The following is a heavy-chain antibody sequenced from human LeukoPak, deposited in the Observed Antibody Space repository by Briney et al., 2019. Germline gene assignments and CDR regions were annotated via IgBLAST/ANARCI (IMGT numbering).Heavy chain of an antibody. CDR1: GGSISSYY. J-gene: IGHJ1*01. CDR3: ASPDSMITFGGPYSFQH. D-gene: IGHD3-16*01. V-gene: IGHV4-59*01. Sequence: PSGTLSLTCTVSGGSISSYYWSWIRQPPGKGLEWIGYIYYSGSTNYNPSLKSRVTISVDTSKNQFSLKLSSVTAADTAVYYCASPDSMITFGGPYSFQHWGQGTLVTVSS. CDR2: IYYSGST.